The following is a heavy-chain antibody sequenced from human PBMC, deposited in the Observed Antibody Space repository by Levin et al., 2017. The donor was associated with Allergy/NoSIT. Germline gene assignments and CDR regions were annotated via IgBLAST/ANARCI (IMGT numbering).Heavy chain of an antibody. CDR3: ATWGGNFDY. V-gene: IGHV3-7*01. CDR2: IKQDGSEK. D-gene: IGHD2-21*01. J-gene: IGHJ4*02. CDR1: GFTFSTYW. Sequence: GESLKISCAASGFTFSTYWMSWVRQAPGKGLEWVANIKQDGSEKYYVDSVKGRFTISRDNAKNSLYLQMNSLRAEDTAVYYCATWGGNFDYWGQGNLVTVSS.